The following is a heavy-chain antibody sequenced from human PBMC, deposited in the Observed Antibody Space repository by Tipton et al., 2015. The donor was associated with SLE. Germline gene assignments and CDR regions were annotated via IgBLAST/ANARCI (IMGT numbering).Heavy chain of an antibody. J-gene: IGHJ3*02. D-gene: IGHD2-15*01. V-gene: IGHV3-64*02. CDR3: ARSRVVVAANDAFDI. CDR1: GFTFSNYA. Sequence: SLRLSCAASGFTFSNYAMHWVRQAPGKGLEYVSAISSNGGSTYYADSVKGRFTISRDNSKNTLYLQMGSLRAEDMAVYYCARSRVVVAANDAFDIWGQGTMVTVSS. CDR2: ISSNGGST.